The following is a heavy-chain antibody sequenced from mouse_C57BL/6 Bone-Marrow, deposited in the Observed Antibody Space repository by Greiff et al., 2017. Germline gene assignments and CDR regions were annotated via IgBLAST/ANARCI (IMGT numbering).Heavy chain of an antibody. J-gene: IGHJ2*01. D-gene: IGHD1-3*01. V-gene: IGHV3-6*01. CDR2: ISYDGSN. Sequence: VQLQQSGPGLVKPSQSLSLTCSVTGYSITSGYYWNWIRQFPGNKLEWMGYISYDGSNNYNPSLKNRISITRDTSKNQFFLKLNSVTTEDTATYYCARGLTWDYWGQGTTLTVSS. CDR1: GYSITSGYY. CDR3: ARGLTWDY.